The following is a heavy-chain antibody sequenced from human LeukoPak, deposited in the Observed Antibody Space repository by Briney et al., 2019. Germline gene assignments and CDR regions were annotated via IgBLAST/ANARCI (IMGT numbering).Heavy chain of an antibody. Sequence: PSETLSLTCTVSGGSISNYYWTWIRQPPGKGLEWIGYIYSSGNTNYNPSLNSRVTISLDTSKNQFSLMLRSLTAADTAVYYCARDVAAPGGVYFDYWGQGTLVTVSS. CDR2: IYSSGNT. D-gene: IGHD3-16*01. CDR3: ARDVAAPGGVYFDY. CDR1: GGSISNYY. V-gene: IGHV4-4*08. J-gene: IGHJ4*02.